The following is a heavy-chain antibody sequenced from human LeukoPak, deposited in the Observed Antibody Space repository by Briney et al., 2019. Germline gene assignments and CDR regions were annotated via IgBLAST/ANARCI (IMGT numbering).Heavy chain of an antibody. CDR2: IYYSGST. V-gene: IGHV4-30-4*08. D-gene: IGHD3-22*01. CDR1: GGSITSSTHY. Sequence: PSETLSLTCTVSGGSITSSTHYWGWIRQPPGKGLEWIGYIYYSGSTYYNPSLKSRVTISVDTSKNQFSLKLSSVTAADTAVYYCARVGPVFEYYYDSSDTPLHYYFDYWGQGTLVTVSS. J-gene: IGHJ4*02. CDR3: ARVGPVFEYYYDSSDTPLHYYFDY.